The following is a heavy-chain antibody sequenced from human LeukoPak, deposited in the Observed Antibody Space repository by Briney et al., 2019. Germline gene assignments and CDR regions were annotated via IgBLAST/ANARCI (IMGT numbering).Heavy chain of an antibody. CDR1: GFTFSSYA. D-gene: IGHD6-19*01. CDR2: IYSGGST. CDR3: ARSQGSGWYYFDY. J-gene: IGHJ4*02. Sequence: GGSLRLSCAAPGFTFSSYAMSWVRQAPGKGLEWVSVIYSGGSTYYADSVKGRFTISRDNSKNTLYLQMNSLRAEDTAVYYCARSQGSGWYYFDYWGQGTLVTVSS. V-gene: IGHV3-66*01.